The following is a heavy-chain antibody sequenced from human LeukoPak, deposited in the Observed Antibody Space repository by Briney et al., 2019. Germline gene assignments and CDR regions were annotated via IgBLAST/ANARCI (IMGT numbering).Heavy chain of an antibody. CDR1: GGSISSSSYY. J-gene: IGHJ4*02. CDR2: IYYSGST. D-gene: IGHD1-26*01. V-gene: IGHV4-39*01. Sequence: LETLSLTCTVSGGSISSSSYYWGWIRQPPGKGLEWIGSIYYSGSTYYNPSLKSRVTISVDTSKNQFSLKLSSVTAADTAVFYCAVVGATTRAWDYWGQGTLVTVSS. CDR3: AVVGATTRAWDY.